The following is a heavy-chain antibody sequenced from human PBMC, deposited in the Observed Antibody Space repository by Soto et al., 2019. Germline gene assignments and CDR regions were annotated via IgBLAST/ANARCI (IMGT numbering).Heavy chain of an antibody. CDR1: GGSVSSGSYY. V-gene: IGHV4-61*01. CDR2: IYYSGST. CDR3: ARTAAVADMNYYCFYGMDV. D-gene: IGHD6-19*01. Sequence: SETLSLTCTVSGGSVSSGSYYWSWIRQPPGKGLEWIGYIYYSGSTNYNPSLKSRVTISVDTSKNQFSLKLSSVTAADTAVYYCARTAAVADMNYYCFYGMDVWGQGTTVTVSS. J-gene: IGHJ6*02.